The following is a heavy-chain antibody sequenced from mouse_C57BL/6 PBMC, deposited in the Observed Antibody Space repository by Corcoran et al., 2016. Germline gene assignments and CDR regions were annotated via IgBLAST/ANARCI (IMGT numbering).Heavy chain of an antibody. CDR3: ARDNGFLVAY. CDR2: INPNNGGT. D-gene: IGHD2-2*01. V-gene: IGHV1-22*01. J-gene: IGHJ3*01. Sequence: EVQLHQSGPELVKPGSSVKMSCKASGYQFTDYNMHWVKQSHGKSLEWHGYINPNNGGTSYNQKFKGKATLTVNNSSSTAYMELRSLTSEESAVYYCARDNGFLVAYWGQGTLVTVSA. CDR1: GYQFTDYN.